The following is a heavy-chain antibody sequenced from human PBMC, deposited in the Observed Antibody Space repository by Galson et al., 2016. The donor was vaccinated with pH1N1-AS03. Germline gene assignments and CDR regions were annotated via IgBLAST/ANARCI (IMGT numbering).Heavy chain of an antibody. Sequence: SLRLSCATSGFTFDYYFMSWIRQAPGKGLEWVSDISSSGATIHYADSVRGRFTISRDNAKNSRYLQMSSLRAEDTAVYDCARAVDYGGNSAGYYLDYWGQGTLVTVST. V-gene: IGHV3-11*04. D-gene: IGHD4-23*01. CDR1: GFTFDYYF. CDR2: ISSSGATI. J-gene: IGHJ4*02. CDR3: ARAVDYGGNSAGYYLDY.